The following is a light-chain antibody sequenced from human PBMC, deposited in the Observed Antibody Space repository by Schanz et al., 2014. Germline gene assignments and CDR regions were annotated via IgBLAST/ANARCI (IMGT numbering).Light chain of an antibody. J-gene: IGLJ1*01. V-gene: IGLV1-40*01. CDR3: QSYDSRLSGLYV. CDR1: SSNIGAGYD. Sequence: QSVLTQPPSVSGAPGQRVTISCTGSSSNIGAGYDVHWYQQLPGAAPKLLIYGNYRRPSGVPDRFSGSRSGTSASLAITGLQAEDEADYYCQSYDSRLSGLYVFGTGTKLTVL. CDR2: GNY.